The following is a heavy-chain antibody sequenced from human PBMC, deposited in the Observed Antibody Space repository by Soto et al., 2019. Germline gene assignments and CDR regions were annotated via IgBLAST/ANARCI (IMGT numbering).Heavy chain of an antibody. CDR1: GFTFSSYA. V-gene: IGHV3-30-3*01. Sequence: GGSLRLSCAASGFTFSSYAMHWVRQAPGKGLEWVAVISYDGSNKYYADSVKGRFTISRDNSKNTLYLQMNSLRAEDTAVYYCARDKGAYDFWSGLDYWGQGTLVTVSS. CDR2: ISYDGSNK. D-gene: IGHD3-3*01. J-gene: IGHJ4*02. CDR3: ARDKGAYDFWSGLDY.